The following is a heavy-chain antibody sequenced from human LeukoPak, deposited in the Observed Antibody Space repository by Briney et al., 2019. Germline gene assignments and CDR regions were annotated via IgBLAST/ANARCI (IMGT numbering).Heavy chain of an antibody. Sequence: PGGSLRLSCAASGFTFSSYAMHWVRQAPGKGLEWVAVISYDGSNKYYADSVKGRFTISRDSSKNTLYLQMNSLRAEDTAVYYCARDRDLAVAVYYFDYWGQGTLVTVSS. D-gene: IGHD6-19*01. CDR1: GFTFSSYA. CDR2: ISYDGSNK. CDR3: ARDRDLAVAVYYFDY. J-gene: IGHJ4*02. V-gene: IGHV3-30-3*01.